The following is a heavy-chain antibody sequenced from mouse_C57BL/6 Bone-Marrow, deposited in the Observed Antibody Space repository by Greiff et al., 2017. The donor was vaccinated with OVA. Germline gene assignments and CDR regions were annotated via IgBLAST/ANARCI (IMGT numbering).Heavy chain of an antibody. D-gene: IGHD1-1*01. V-gene: IGHV7-1*01. CDR2: SRNKANDYTT. CDR1: GFTFSDFY. J-gene: IGHJ4*01. CDR3: ARDATTVGYYAMDY. Sequence: EVQLVESGGGLVQSGRSLRLSCATSGFTFSDFYMEWVRQAPGKGLEWIAASRNKANDYTTEYSASVKGRFIVSRDTSQSILYLQMNALRAEDTAIYYCARDATTVGYYAMDYWGQGTSVTVSS.